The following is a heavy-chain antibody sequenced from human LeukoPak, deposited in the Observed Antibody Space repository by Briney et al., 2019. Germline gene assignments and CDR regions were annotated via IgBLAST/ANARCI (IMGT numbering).Heavy chain of an antibody. Sequence: SVKVSCKASGGTFSSYAISWVRQAPGQGLEWMGGIIPIFGTANYAQKFQGRVTITTDESTSTAYMELSSLRSEDTAVYYCARARTLRYYFDYWGQGTLVTVSS. CDR3: ARARTLRYYFDY. CDR1: GGTFSSYA. V-gene: IGHV1-69*05. D-gene: IGHD4-17*01. J-gene: IGHJ4*02. CDR2: IIPIFGTA.